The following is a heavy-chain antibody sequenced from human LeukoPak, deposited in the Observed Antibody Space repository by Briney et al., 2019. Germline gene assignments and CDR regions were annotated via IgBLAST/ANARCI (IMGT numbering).Heavy chain of an antibody. D-gene: IGHD2-15*01. J-gene: IGHJ5*02. V-gene: IGHV4-31*03. CDR3: ARQDEDNWFDP. CDR2: IYYSGGT. Sequence: SETLSLTCTVSGGSISSGGYYWRWIRQHPGKGLEWIGYIYYSGGTYYNPSLKSRVTISVDTSKNQFSLKLSSVTAADTAVYYCARQDEDNWFDPWGQGTLVTVSS. CDR1: GGSISSGGYY.